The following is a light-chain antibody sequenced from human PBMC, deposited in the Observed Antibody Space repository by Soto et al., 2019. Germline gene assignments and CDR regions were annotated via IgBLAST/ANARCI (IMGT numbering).Light chain of an antibody. V-gene: IGKV1-12*01. CDR1: QAITTW. J-gene: IGKJ4*01. CDR2: AAS. CDR3: QQANRFPLT. Sequence: DIQMTHSPSSVSASVGARVTITCPATQAITTWFAWYEQKPGQAPKLLIYAASSLQSGVPSRFSGSGSGTDFTLTISSMQPEDFATYYCQQANRFPLTCGGGTKVEIK.